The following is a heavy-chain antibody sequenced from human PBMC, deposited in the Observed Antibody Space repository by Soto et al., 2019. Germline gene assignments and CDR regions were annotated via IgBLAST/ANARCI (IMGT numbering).Heavy chain of an antibody. V-gene: IGHV3-23*01. D-gene: IGHD1-26*01. Sequence: EVQLLESGGGWIQPGGSLRLSCAASGFTFSNYVMSWVRQAPGKGLEWVSGISGSGGSTYYADSVKGRFTISRDNSKNMLYLQMNGLRAEDTAVYYCSGVDYWGQGTLVTVSS. CDR3: SGVDY. J-gene: IGHJ4*02. CDR2: ISGSGGST. CDR1: GFTFSNYV.